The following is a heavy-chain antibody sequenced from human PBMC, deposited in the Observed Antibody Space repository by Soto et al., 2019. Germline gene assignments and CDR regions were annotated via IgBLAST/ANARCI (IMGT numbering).Heavy chain of an antibody. V-gene: IGHV3-74*01. D-gene: IGHD1-26*01. CDR3: ARGDRGAFDL. CDR2: LHSDGSST. Sequence: EVQLVESGGGLVRPGGSLRLSCAASGFTFSYYWMHWVRQAPGKGLVWVSRLHSDGSSTTYADFVKGRFIISRDNARNTVNLQMNSVRVEDTALYYCARGDRGAFDLWGQGTVVTVSS. J-gene: IGHJ3*01. CDR1: GFTFSYYW.